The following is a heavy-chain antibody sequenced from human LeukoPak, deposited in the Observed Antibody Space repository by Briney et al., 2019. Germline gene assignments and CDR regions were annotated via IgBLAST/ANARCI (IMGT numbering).Heavy chain of an antibody. J-gene: IGHJ4*02. V-gene: IGHV3-30-3*01. Sequence: PGGSLRFSCAASGFTFSSYAMHWVRQAPGKGLEWVAVISYDGSNKYYADSVKGRFTISRDNSKNTLYLQMNSLRAEDTAEYYCATLRNSDYWGQGTLVTVSS. CDR3: ATLRNSDY. CDR2: ISYDGSNK. CDR1: GFTFSSYA. D-gene: IGHD1-1*01.